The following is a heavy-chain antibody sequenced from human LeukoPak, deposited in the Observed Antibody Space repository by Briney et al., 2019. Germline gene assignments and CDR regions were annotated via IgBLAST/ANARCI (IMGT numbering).Heavy chain of an antibody. J-gene: IGHJ4*02. D-gene: IGHD2-21*02. Sequence: ASVKVSCKASGYTFTSYDINWVRQATGQGLEWMGWMNPNSGNTGYAQKFQGRVTMTRNTSISTAYMELSSLRSEDTAVYYCAGGRAYCGGDCYWKYYFDYWGQGTLVTVSS. CDR3: AGGRAYCGGDCYWKYYFDY. V-gene: IGHV1-8*01. CDR2: MNPNSGNT. CDR1: GYTFTSYD.